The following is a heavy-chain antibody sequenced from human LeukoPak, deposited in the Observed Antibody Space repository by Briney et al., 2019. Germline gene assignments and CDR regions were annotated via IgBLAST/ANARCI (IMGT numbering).Heavy chain of an antibody. CDR2: IYTSGST. Sequence: SETLSLTCTVSCGSISSYYWSWIRQPAGKGLEWIGRIYTSGSTNYNPSLKSRVTMPVDTSKNQFSLKLSSVTAADTAEYYCARDRRGSGWYAFDIWGQGTMVTVSS. J-gene: IGHJ3*02. D-gene: IGHD6-19*01. V-gene: IGHV4-4*07. CDR1: CGSISSYY. CDR3: ARDRRGSGWYAFDI.